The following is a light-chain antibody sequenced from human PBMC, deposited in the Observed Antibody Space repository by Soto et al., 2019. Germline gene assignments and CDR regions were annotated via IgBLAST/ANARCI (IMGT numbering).Light chain of an antibody. Sequence: DIQMTXSXXXXXXSVGDXVTXTCRXSQNISNYLNWYQHRPGKAPNLLIYAASNLQSGVPSKFSASGSGTDFALTISSLQPEDFATYYCQQSYSTPSITFGQGTRLEIK. CDR1: QNISNY. J-gene: IGKJ5*01. V-gene: IGKV1-39*01. CDR3: QQSYSTPSIT. CDR2: AAS.